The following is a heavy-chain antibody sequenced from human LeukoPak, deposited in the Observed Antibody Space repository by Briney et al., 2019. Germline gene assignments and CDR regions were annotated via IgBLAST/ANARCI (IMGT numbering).Heavy chain of an antibody. CDR1: GGSISSYY. CDR3: ARVGNYDFWSGYYEAPFDY. J-gene: IGHJ4*02. V-gene: IGHV4-59*08. Sequence: PSETLSLTCTVSGGSISSYYWSWIRQPPGKGLEWIGYIYYSGSTNYNPSLKSRVTISVDTSKNQFSLKLSSVTAADTAVYYCARVGNYDFWSGYYEAPFDYWGQGTLVTVSS. D-gene: IGHD3-3*01. CDR2: IYYSGST.